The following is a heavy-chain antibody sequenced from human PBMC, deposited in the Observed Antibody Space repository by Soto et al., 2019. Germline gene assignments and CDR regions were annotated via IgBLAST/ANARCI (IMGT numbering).Heavy chain of an antibody. D-gene: IGHD2-21*01. Sequence: QVQLVQSGAEVKKPGASEKVSCKAFGYTFTSYGISWVRQAPGQGLEWMGWISTNNGNTNYVQKLQGTVTMTTDTSTNSAYIALGPLPSGDSVVYYLVRERVIYARDYWGQGTLVTVS. V-gene: IGHV1-18*01. CDR3: VRERVIYARDY. CDR1: GYTFTSYG. J-gene: IGHJ4*02. CDR2: ISTNNGNT.